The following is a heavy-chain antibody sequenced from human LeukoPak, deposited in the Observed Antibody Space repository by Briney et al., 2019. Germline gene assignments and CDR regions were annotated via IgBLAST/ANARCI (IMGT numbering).Heavy chain of an antibody. J-gene: IGHJ4*02. CDR2: IWYDGSNK. D-gene: IGHD3-10*01. CDR3: AREPAGGFLDY. Sequence: GGSLRLSCAASGFTFSSYGMHWVRQAPGKGLEWVAVIWYDGSNKYYADSVKGRFTISRDNSKNTLYLQMNSLRAEDTAVYYCAREPAGGFLDYWGQGTLVTVSS. V-gene: IGHV3-33*01. CDR1: GFTFSSYG.